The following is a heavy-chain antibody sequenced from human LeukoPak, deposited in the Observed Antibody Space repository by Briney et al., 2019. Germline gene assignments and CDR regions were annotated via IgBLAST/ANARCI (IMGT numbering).Heavy chain of an antibody. Sequence: GGSLRLSCAASEFTLSNYWMSWVRQAPGKGLEWVANIKQDGSEKHHVDSVKGRFIISRDNAKNSLYLQMNSLRAEDTAVYYCARNRYLDLWGRGTLVTVSS. J-gene: IGHJ2*01. CDR2: IKQDGSEK. CDR3: ARNRYLDL. V-gene: IGHV3-7*01. CDR1: EFTLSNYW.